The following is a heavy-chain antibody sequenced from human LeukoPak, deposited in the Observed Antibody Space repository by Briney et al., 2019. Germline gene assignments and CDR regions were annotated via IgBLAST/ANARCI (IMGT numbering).Heavy chain of an antibody. Sequence: PGGSLRLXCTASGFTFGDYAMRWVRQAPGKGLEWVGFIRSKAYGVTTEYAASVKGRFTISRDDSKSIAYLQMNSLKTEDTAVYDCTRVYYDSSGYPLDYWGQGTLVTVSS. CDR3: TRVYYDSSGYPLDY. D-gene: IGHD3-22*01. J-gene: IGHJ4*02. CDR1: GFTFGDYA. V-gene: IGHV3-49*04. CDR2: IRSKAYGVTT.